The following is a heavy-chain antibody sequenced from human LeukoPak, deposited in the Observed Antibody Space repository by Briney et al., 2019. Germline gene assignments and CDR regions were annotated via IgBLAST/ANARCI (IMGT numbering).Heavy chain of an antibody. CDR1: GFTFSDYY. CDR3: ARIKEQWLAYYYYYMDV. V-gene: IGHV3-11*01. J-gene: IGHJ6*03. CDR2: ISSSGSTI. Sequence: GGSLRLSCAASGFTFSDYYMSWIRQAPGKGLEWVSYISSSGSTIYYADSVKGRFTISRDNAKNSLYLHMNSLRAEDTAVYYCARIKEQWLAYYYYYMDVWGKGTTVTVSS. D-gene: IGHD6-19*01.